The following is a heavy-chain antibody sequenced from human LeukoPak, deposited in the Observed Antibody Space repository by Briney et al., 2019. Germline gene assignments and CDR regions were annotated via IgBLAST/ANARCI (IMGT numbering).Heavy chain of an antibody. Sequence: SETLSLTCTVSGTSISPYYWSWIRQPPGKGLEWIGYIYYSGNTNYNPSLKSRVTISVDTSKNQFSLKLSSVTAADTAMYYCALYSSSSDYWGQGTLVTVSS. J-gene: IGHJ4*02. D-gene: IGHD6-6*01. CDR1: GTSISPYY. CDR3: ALYSSSSDY. V-gene: IGHV4-59*01. CDR2: IYYSGNT.